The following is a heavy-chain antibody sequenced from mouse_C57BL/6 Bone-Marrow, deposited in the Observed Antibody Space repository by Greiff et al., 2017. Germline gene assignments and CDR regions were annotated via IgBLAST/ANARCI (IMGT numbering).Heavy chain of an antibody. CDR1: GFTFSSYA. V-gene: IGHV5-4*01. J-gene: IGHJ3*01. Sequence: EVQRVESGGGLVKPGGSLKLSCAASGFTFSSYAMSWVRQTPEKRLEWVATISDGGSYTYYPDNVKGRSTISIDNAKNNLYLQMSHLQSEVTAVYYCARDVPIYAGYFTWFAYWGQETLVTVSA. CDR2: ISDGGSYT. D-gene: IGHD2-3*01. CDR3: ARDVPIYAGYFTWFAY.